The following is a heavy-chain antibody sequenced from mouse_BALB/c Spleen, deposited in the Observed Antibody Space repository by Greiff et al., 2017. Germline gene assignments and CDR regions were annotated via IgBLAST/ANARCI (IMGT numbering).Heavy chain of an antibody. CDR3: ASLIHYYAMDY. CDR2: ISDGGSYT. CDR1: GFTFSDYY. Sequence: EVQGVESGGGLVKPGGSLKLSCAASGFTFSDYYMYWVRQTPEKRLEWVATISDGGSYTYYPDSVKGRFTISRDNAKNNLYLQMSSLKSEDTAMYYCASLIHYYAMDYWGQGTSVTVSS. V-gene: IGHV5-4*02. J-gene: IGHJ4*01.